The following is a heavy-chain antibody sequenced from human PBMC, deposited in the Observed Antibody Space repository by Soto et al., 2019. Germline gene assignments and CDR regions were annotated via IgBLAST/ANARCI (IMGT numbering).Heavy chain of an antibody. J-gene: IGHJ4*02. Sequence: SETLSLTCAVSGYSISSGYYWGWIRQPPGKGLEWIGSIYHSGSTYYNPSLKSRVTISVDTSKNQFSLKLSSVTAADTAVYYCARDYYGSGRLHFDYWGQGTLVTVSS. CDR3: ARDYYGSGRLHFDY. D-gene: IGHD3-10*01. CDR1: GYSISSGYY. V-gene: IGHV4-38-2*02. CDR2: IYHSGST.